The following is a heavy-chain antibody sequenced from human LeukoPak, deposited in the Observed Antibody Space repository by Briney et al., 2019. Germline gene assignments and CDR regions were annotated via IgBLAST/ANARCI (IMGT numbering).Heavy chain of an antibody. CDR2: ILHDGRNE. CDR1: GFTFSRYS. V-gene: IGHV3-30*04. D-gene: IGHD2-21*02. J-gene: IGHJ4*02. CDR3: AGEPRGSDCRFDY. Sequence: GGSLRLSCAASGFTFSRYSMHWVRQAPGKGLEWVAVILHDGRNEHYADSVQGRFTISRDNSKDILYLHINSPRTEDTAVYHCAGEPRGSDCRFDYWGQGTLVTISS.